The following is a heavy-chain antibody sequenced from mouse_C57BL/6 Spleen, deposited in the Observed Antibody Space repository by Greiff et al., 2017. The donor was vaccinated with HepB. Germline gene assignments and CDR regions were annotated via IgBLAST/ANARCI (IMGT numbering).Heavy chain of an antibody. CDR3: ASYYYGSRGYYFDY. V-gene: IGHV1-80*01. CDR2: IYPGDGDT. Sequence: VKLMESGAELVKPGASVKISCKASGYAFSSYWMNWVKQRPGKGLEWIGQIYPGDGDTNYNGKFKGKATLTADKSSSTAYMQLSSLTSEDSAVYFCASYYYGSRGYYFDYWGQGTTLTVSS. CDR1: GYAFSSYW. J-gene: IGHJ2*01. D-gene: IGHD1-1*01.